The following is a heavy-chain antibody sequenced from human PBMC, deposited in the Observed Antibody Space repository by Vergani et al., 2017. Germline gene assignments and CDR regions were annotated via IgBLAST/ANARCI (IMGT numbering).Heavy chain of an antibody. Sequence: EVQLVQSGAEVKKPGESLKISCKGFGDNFATYWIGWVRQMPGKGLQWMGNINPIDSKIAYSPSFQGQAIMSLDKSITTAYLQWRSLKASDTAIYYCTRHVPCGDGACLHFDHWGQGTQVTVSS. V-gene: IGHV5-51*01. CDR1: GDNFATYW. J-gene: IGHJ4*02. D-gene: IGHD2-21*01. CDR2: INPIDSKI. CDR3: TRHVPCGDGACLHFDH.